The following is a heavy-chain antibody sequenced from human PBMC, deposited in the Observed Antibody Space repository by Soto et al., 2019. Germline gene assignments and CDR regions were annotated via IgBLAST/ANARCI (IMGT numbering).Heavy chain of an antibody. V-gene: IGHV5-10-1*01. Sequence: GESLKISCKGSGYSFTSYWISWVRQMPGEGLEWMGRIDPSDSYTNYSPSFQGHVTISADKSISTAYLQWSSLKASDTAMYYCARRLRYSSSSGGLGYYYGMDVWGQGTTVTVSS. J-gene: IGHJ6*02. CDR1: GYSFTSYW. D-gene: IGHD6-6*01. CDR3: ARRLRYSSSSGGLGYYYGMDV. CDR2: IDPSDSYT.